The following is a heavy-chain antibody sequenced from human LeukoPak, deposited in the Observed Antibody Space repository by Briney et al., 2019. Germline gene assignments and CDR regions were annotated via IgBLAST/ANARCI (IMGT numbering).Heavy chain of an antibody. CDR2: IKRRADGGTT. CDR3: AELGITMIGGV. Sequence: GGSLTLSCAVSGFIFNNAWMTWVRQAPGKGLEWVGRIKRRADGGTTEYAAPVKGRFTISRDNAKNSLYLQMNSLRAEDTAVYYCAELGITMIGGVWGKGTTVTISS. CDR1: GFIFNNAW. D-gene: IGHD3-10*02. J-gene: IGHJ6*04. V-gene: IGHV3-15*01.